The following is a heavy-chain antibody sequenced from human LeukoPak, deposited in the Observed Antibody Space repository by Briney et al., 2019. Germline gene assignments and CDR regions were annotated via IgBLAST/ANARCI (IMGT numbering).Heavy chain of an antibody. J-gene: IGHJ4*02. CDR3: ARVRTNYDILTGYSYYFDY. CDR2: IYSGGST. V-gene: IGHV3-66*01. Sequence: GGSLRLSCAASGFTFSSNYMSWVRQAPGKGLEWVSVIYSGGSTYYADSVKGRFTISRDNSKNTLYLQMNSLRAEDTAVYYCARVRTNYDILTGYSYYFDYWGQGTLVTVSS. D-gene: IGHD3-9*01. CDR1: GFTFSSNY.